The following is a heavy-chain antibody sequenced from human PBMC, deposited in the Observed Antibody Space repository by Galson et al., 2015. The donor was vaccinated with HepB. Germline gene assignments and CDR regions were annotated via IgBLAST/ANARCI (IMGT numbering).Heavy chain of an antibody. CDR1: GDSVSSNSAA. CDR2: TYQRAKWHN. D-gene: IGHD6-13*01. CDR3: VRSQKSDSSSWYDY. J-gene: IGHJ4*02. V-gene: IGHV6-1*01. Sequence: CAISGDSVSSNSAAWNWIRQSASRGLEWLGRTYQRAKWHNDYAVSVKSRIKINPDTSENQFSLQLNSVSPEDTAVYFCVRSQKSDSSSWYDYWDQGTLVSVSS.